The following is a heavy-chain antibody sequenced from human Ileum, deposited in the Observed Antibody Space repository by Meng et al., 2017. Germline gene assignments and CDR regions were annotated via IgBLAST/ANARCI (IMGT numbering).Heavy chain of an antibody. CDR1: GLTFSNYW. D-gene: IGHD3-10*01. CDR2: TNEDGSHV. CDR3: GRDLSGEFDY. V-gene: IGHV3-74*01. Sequence: EVQLVESGGGLVQPGGALRLSCAASGLTFSNYWMHWVRQAPGKGLVWVSRTNEDGSHVNYADSVRGRFTISRDNAENTLYIQMNSLRAEDTAVYYCGRDLSGEFDYWGQGILVTVSS. J-gene: IGHJ4*02.